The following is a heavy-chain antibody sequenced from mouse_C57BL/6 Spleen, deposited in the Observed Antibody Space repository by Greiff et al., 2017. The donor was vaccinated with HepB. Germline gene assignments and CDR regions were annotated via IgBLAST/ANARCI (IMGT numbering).Heavy chain of an antibody. V-gene: IGHV5-9-1*02. CDR3: TRDYGYFDY. J-gene: IGHJ2*01. CDR2: ISSGGDYI. CDR1: GFTFSSYA. D-gene: IGHD1-1*02. Sequence: EVKLMESGEGLVKPGGSLKLSCAASGFTFSSYAMSWVRQTPEKRLEWVAYISSGGDYIYYADTVKGRFTISRDNARNTLYLQMSSLKSEDTAMYYCTRDYGYFDYWGQGTTLTVSS.